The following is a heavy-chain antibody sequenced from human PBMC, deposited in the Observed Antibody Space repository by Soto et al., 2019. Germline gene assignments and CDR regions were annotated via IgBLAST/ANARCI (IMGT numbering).Heavy chain of an antibody. V-gene: IGHV4-4*02. Sequence: QVQLQESGPGLVKPSGTLSLTCAVSGGSISSSNWWSWVRQPPGKGLEWIGEIYHSGSTNYNPSRKSRGTRSVDKSKNQFSLKLSSVTAADTAVYYCARVRREVWFGDRTTFDYWGQGTLVTVSS. CDR1: GGSISSSNW. CDR3: ARVRREVWFGDRTTFDY. CDR2: IYHSGST. J-gene: IGHJ4*02. D-gene: IGHD3-10*01.